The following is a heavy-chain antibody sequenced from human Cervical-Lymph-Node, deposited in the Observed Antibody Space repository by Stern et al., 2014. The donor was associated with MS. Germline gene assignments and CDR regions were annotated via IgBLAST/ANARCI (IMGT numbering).Heavy chain of an antibody. J-gene: IGHJ6*02. Sequence: VQLVESGAEVKKPGSSVKVSCQASGGTFNVYAINWLRQAPGQGLEWMGGIIPIFGTANYAQKFPGRVTITADESTRTSSMQLSSLRSNDTAVYYCARDGRHRGNYGLDVWGQGTTVIVSS. D-gene: IGHD2/OR15-2a*01. V-gene: IGHV1-69*01. CDR3: ARDGRHRGNYGLDV. CDR1: GGTFNVYA. CDR2: IIPIFGTA.